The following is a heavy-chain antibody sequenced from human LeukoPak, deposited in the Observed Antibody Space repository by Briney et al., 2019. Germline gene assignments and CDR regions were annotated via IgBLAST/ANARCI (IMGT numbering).Heavy chain of an antibody. D-gene: IGHD1-26*01. CDR1: GYTFAGYY. Sequence: ASVKVSCKASGYTFAGYYMHWVRQAPGQGLEWMGIINPSGGSTSYAQKFQGRVTMTRDTSTSTVYMELSSLRSEDTAVYYCARDSRSSGSLDYWGQGTLVTVSS. J-gene: IGHJ4*02. V-gene: IGHV1-46*01. CDR2: INPSGGST. CDR3: ARDSRSSGSLDY.